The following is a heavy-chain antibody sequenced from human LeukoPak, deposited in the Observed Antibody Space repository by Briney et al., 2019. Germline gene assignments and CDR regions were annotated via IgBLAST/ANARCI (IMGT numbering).Heavy chain of an antibody. D-gene: IGHD2-2*02. CDR3: ARQAYCSSTSCYKLDQ. V-gene: IGHV4-59*08. J-gene: IGHJ4*02. Sequence: KPSETLSLTCTVSGGSISSYYWSWIRQPPGKGLEWIGYIYYSGSTNYNPSLKSRVTISVDTSKNQFSLKLSSVTAADTSVYYCARQAYCSSTSCYKLDQWGQGTLVTVSS. CDR1: GGSISSYY. CDR2: IYYSGST.